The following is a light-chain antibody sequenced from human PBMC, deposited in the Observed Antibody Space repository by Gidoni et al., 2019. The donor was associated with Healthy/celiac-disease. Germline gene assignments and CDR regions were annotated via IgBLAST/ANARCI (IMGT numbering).Light chain of an antibody. CDR3: QHYYCPLWT. CDR1: QSLLYSSNNKNY. V-gene: IGKV4-1*01. J-gene: IGKJ1*01. Sequence: DIVMTQSTDYLAVSMCERATINCKSSQSLLYSSNNKNYLAWYQQQPGQPPKLLMYWAATRESGVPDRFSGSGSGTDFTLTISSLHAEDVAVYYCQHYYCPLWTFGQGTKLEIK. CDR2: WAA.